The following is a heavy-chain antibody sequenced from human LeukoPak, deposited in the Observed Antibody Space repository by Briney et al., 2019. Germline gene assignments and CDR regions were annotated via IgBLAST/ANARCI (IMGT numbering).Heavy chain of an antibody. J-gene: IGHJ3*02. Sequence: GGSLRLSCVASGFTFSSYGMHWVRQAPGKGLEWVAVISYDGSNKYYADSVKGRFTISRDDAKNSLYLQMNSLRGEDTALYYCARGGLIQRHAFDIWGQGTMVTVSS. CDR3: ARGGLIQRHAFDI. CDR1: GFTFSSYG. V-gene: IGHV3-30*03. D-gene: IGHD1-1*01. CDR2: ISYDGSNK.